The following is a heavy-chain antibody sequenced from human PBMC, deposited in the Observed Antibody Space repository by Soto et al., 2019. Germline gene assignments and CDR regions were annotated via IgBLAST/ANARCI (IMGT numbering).Heavy chain of an antibody. CDR3: ARLGSCLNWNYDY. V-gene: IGHV1-69*13. J-gene: IGHJ4*02. Sequence: GASVKVSCKASGGTFSSYAISWVRQAPGQGLEWMGGIIPIFGTANYAQKFQGRVTITADESTSTAYMELSSLRSEDTAAYYCARLGSCLNWNYDYWGQGTLVTVSS. CDR1: GGTFSSYA. CDR2: IIPIFGTA. D-gene: IGHD1-7*01.